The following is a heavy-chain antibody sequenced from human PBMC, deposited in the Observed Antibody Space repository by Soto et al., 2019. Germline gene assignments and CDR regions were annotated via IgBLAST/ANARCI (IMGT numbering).Heavy chain of an antibody. D-gene: IGHD2-15*01. CDR3: ARERAGSFDY. CDR1: GFTFSSYA. CDR2: ISYDGSNK. Sequence: QVQLVESGGGVVQPGRSLRLSCAASGFTFSSYAMHWVRQAPGKGLEWVAVISYDGSNKYYADSVKGRFTISRDNSKNTLYLQMNSLRAEDTAVYYCARERAGSFDYWGQGTLVTVSS. J-gene: IGHJ4*02. V-gene: IGHV3-30-3*01.